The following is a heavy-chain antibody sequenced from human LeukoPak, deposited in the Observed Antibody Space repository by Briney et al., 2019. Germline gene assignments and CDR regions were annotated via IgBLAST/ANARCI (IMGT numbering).Heavy chain of an antibody. CDR1: GFTVSSNY. J-gene: IGHJ4*02. CDR3: AKVTTTPYYYGSGSYYLRPPYYFDY. V-gene: IGHV3-53*01. CDR2: IYSGGST. D-gene: IGHD3-10*01. Sequence: PGGSLRLSCAASGFTVSSNYMSWVRQAPGKGLEWVSVIYSGGSTYYADSVKGRFTISRGNSKNTLYLQMNSLRAEDTAVYYCAKVTTTPYYYGSGSYYLRPPYYFDYWGQGTLVTVSS.